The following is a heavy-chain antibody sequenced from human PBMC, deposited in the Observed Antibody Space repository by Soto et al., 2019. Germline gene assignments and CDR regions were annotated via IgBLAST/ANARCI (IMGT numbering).Heavy chain of an antibody. V-gene: IGHV2-5*02. CDR2: IYWDDDK. CDR1: GFSLSTSGVG. CDR3: AYRQDYRGSWGSSWFEP. Sequence: QITLKESGPTLVEPTQTLTLTCAFSGFSLSTSGVGVGWIRQPPGKALEWLAFIYWDDDKRYSPSLKTRLTVIKATSINQVVLIMTNMDPVDTARFYWAYRQDYRGSWGSSWFEPWGQGTLVTVSS. D-gene: IGHD6-13*01. J-gene: IGHJ5*02.